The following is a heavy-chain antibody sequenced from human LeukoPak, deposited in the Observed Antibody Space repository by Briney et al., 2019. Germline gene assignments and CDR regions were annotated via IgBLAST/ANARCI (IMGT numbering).Heavy chain of an antibody. V-gene: IGHV3-23*01. Sequence: GGSLRLSCAASGFTFSIYGMSWVRQAPGKGLEWVSGISGNGAGTYYADSVKGRFTISRDNSENTLYLQMNSLRVEDTAVYYCAKDLHGGLDYWGQGTLVTVSS. CDR1: GFTFSIYG. CDR2: ISGNGAGT. J-gene: IGHJ4*02. D-gene: IGHD2-15*01. CDR3: AKDLHGGLDY.